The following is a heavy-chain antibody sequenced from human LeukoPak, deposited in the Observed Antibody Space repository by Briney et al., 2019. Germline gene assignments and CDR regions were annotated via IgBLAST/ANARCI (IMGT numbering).Heavy chain of an antibody. D-gene: IGHD1-26*01. CDR3: ARDPEVGATIGDI. Sequence: APVKVSCKASGYTFTGYYMHWVRQAPGQGLEWMGWINPNSGGTNYAQKFQGRVTMTRDTSISTAYMELSRLRSDDTAVYYCARDPEVGATIGDIWGQGTLVTVSS. J-gene: IGHJ4*02. V-gene: IGHV1-2*02. CDR2: INPNSGGT. CDR1: GYTFTGYY.